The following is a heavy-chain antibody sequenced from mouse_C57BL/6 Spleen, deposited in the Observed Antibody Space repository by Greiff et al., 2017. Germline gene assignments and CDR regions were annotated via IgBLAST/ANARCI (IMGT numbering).Heavy chain of an antibody. V-gene: IGHV1-82*01. CDR3: ASSQATQYYYAMDY. CDR2: IYPGDGDT. Sequence: VQLQQSGPELVKPGASVKISCKASGYAFSSSWMNWVKQRPGKGLEWIGRIYPGDGDTNYNGKFKGKATLTADKSSSTAYMQLSSLTSEDSAVYFCASSQATQYYYAMDYWGQGTSVTVSS. J-gene: IGHJ4*01. CDR1: GYAFSSSW. D-gene: IGHD3-2*02.